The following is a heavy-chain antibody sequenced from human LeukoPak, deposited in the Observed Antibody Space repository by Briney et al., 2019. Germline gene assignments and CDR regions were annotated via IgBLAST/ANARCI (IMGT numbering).Heavy chain of an antibody. J-gene: IGHJ4*02. Sequence: GGSLRLSCAASGFTFSSYAMHWVRQAPGKGLEWVAVISYDGSNKYYADSVKGRFTISRDNSKNTLYLQMNSLRAEDTAVYYCASVGGSAIGYWGQGTLVTVSS. CDR2: ISYDGSNK. CDR3: ASVGGSAIGY. D-gene: IGHD2-15*01. CDR1: GFTFSSYA. V-gene: IGHV3-30*14.